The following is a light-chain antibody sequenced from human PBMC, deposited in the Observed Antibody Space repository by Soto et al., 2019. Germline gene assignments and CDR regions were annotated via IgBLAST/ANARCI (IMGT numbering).Light chain of an antibody. CDR3: QPGFPTPWA. J-gene: IGKJ1*01. CDR2: LTS. CDR1: QSVNNY. Sequence: DIQMTQSPSSLSASVGDRITITCRASQSVNNYLNWFQQKPGRAPKLPVYLTSTLESGVPSRFSWRGTGKEFTLPINRPQPEEFGTYPCQPGFPTPWAFGQGT. V-gene: IGKV1-39*01.